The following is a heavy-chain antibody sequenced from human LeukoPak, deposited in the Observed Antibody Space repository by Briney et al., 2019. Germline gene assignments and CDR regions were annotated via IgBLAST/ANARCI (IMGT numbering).Heavy chain of an antibody. D-gene: IGHD2-2*02. CDR1: GGSFSGYY. CDR3: AREGGLDCSSTSCYSI. V-gene: IGHV4-34*01. CDR2: INHSGST. Sequence: SETLSLTCAVYGGSFSGYYWSWIRQPPGKGLEWIGEINHSGSTNYNPSLKSRVTIPVDRSKNQFSLKLSSVTAADTAVYYCAREGGLDCSSTSCYSIWGQGTLVTVSS. J-gene: IGHJ4*02.